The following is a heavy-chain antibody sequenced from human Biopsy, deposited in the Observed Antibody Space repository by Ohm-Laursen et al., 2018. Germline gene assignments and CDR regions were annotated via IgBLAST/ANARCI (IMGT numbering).Heavy chain of an antibody. CDR3: AREFYGNGMDV. D-gene: IGHD4-17*01. Sequence: SETLSLTCAVSGGSISSSTPYYWAWLRQPPGKGLEWIGYIYYSGSTNYNPSLKSRVTISIDTSKNQFSLNMSSVTAADTAVYYCAREFYGNGMDVWGQGTTVTVS. J-gene: IGHJ6*02. CDR1: GGSISSSTPYY. V-gene: IGHV4-61*01. CDR2: IYYSGST.